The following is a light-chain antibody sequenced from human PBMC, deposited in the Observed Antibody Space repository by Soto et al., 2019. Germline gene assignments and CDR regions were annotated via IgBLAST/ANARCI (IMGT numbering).Light chain of an antibody. CDR1: QGISSY. Sequence: DIQLTQSPSFLSASVADRVTITYRASQGISSYLAWYQQKPGKAPKLLISAASTLQSGVPSRFSGSGSGTEFTLTISSLQPEDCATYYCQQLNSYPLTFGGGTKVEIK. V-gene: IGKV1-9*01. J-gene: IGKJ4*01. CDR3: QQLNSYPLT. CDR2: AAS.